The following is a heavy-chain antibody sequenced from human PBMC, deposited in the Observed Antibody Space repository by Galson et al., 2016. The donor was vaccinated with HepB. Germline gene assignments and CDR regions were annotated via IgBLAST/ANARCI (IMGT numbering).Heavy chain of an antibody. Sequence: SLRLSCAASGFTFSSYGMHWVRQAPGKGLEWVAFISYDGSNKKYADPEKGRFTISRDNSKKTLYLQMNSLRAEDTAVYYCAKDGRIYCSSASCHDHFHYWGQGTLVTVSS. D-gene: IGHD2-2*01. V-gene: IGHV3-30*18. CDR2: ISYDGSNK. CDR3: AKDGRIYCSSASCHDHFHY. CDR1: GFTFSSYG. J-gene: IGHJ4*02.